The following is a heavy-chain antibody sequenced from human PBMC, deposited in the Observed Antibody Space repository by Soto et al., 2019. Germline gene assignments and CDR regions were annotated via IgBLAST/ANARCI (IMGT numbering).Heavy chain of an antibody. CDR1: GFTFSSYG. CDR2: IWYDGSNK. J-gene: IGHJ4*02. V-gene: IGHV3-33*01. Sequence: QVQLVESGGGVVQPGRSLRLSCAASGFTFSSYGMNWVRQAPGKGLEWVAVIWYDGSNKYYADSVKGRFTISRDNSKNTLYLQMNSLRAEDTAVYYCARATGRWLQLIFDYWGQGTLATVSS. CDR3: ARATGRWLQLIFDY. D-gene: IGHD5-12*01.